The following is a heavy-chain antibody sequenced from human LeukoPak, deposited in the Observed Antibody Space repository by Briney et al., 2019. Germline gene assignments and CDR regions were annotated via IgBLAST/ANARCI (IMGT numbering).Heavy chain of an antibody. CDR3: ARDPAGIGDAFDI. CDR2: TYYNSKWYN. J-gene: IGHJ3*02. V-gene: IGHV6-1*01. D-gene: IGHD2/OR15-2a*01. CDR1: GDSVSSNSA. Sequence: SQALSLTCAISGDSVSSNSAWNWFRQSPSRGLEWLGRTYYNSKWYNDYAESVKSRIIINPDTSKNQCSLRLNSVTPEDTAVYYCARDPAGIGDAFDIWGQGTMVTVSS.